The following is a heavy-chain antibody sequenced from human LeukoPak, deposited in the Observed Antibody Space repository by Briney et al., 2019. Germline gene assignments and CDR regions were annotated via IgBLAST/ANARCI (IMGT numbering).Heavy chain of an antibody. Sequence: GESLKISCKGSGNSFTSYWIGWVRQMPGKGLEWMGIIYPGDSETKYSPSFQGQVTISGDKSISTAYLQWSSLKASDTAIYYCARRSVPEKTSPSTFDIWGQGTMVTVSS. D-gene: IGHD4-11*01. CDR2: IYPGDSET. J-gene: IGHJ3*02. CDR1: GNSFTSYW. V-gene: IGHV5-51*01. CDR3: ARRSVPEKTSPSTFDI.